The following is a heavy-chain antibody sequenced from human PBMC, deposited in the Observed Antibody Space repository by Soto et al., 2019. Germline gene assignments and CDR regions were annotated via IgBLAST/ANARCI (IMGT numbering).Heavy chain of an antibody. CDR1: GFTFSDFY. J-gene: IGHJ1*01. V-gene: IGHV3-11*06. CDR2: ISSSSSYT. D-gene: IGHD3-22*01. Sequence: QVQLVESGGGLVKPGGSLRLSCAASGFTFSDFYMSWIRQAPGKGLEWVSYISSSSSYTNYSDSVEGRFTISSDNAENSLYLQMNSLRAEDTAVYYCSRGYYDSSGSSYFQHWGQGTMVTGSS. CDR3: SRGYYDSSGSSYFQH.